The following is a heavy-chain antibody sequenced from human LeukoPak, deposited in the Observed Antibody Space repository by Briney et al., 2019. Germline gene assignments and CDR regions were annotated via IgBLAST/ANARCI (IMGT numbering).Heavy chain of an antibody. CDR3: ARYWGNYYYGMDV. CDR1: GFTFSSYW. CDR2: INHNGNVN. D-gene: IGHD7-27*01. J-gene: IGHJ6*02. V-gene: IGHV3-7*01. Sequence: PGGSLRLSCAASGFTFSSYWMNWARQAPGKGLEWVASINHNGNVNYYVDSVKGRFTISRDNAKNSLYLQMNSLRAEDTAVYYCARYWGNYYYGMDVWGQGTTVTVSS.